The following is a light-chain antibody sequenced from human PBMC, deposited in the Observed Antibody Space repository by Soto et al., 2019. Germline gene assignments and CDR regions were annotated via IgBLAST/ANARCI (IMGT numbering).Light chain of an antibody. J-gene: IGLJ2*01. V-gene: IGLV2-14*02. Sequence: QSALTQPASVSGSPGQSITISCIGTSSDVGSYNLFSWYQQHPGKAPKLIIYEGTKRPSGVSNRFSGSKSGNTASLTISGLQAEDEADYYCASYTSSSTSVIFGRGTKLTVL. CDR3: ASYTSSSTSVI. CDR1: SSDVGSYNL. CDR2: EGT.